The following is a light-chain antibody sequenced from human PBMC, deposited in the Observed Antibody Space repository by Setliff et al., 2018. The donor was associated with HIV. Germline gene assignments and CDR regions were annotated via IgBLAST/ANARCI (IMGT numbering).Light chain of an antibody. Sequence: QSALAQPPSVSGSPGQSVTISCTGTSSDVGTYNFVSWYQQHPGKAPKLMIYDVTKRPSGVPDRFSGSKSANTASLTISGLQAEDEADYYCCSSAGTYTYVFGTGTKVTVL. V-gene: IGLV2-11*01. CDR1: SSDVGTYNF. J-gene: IGLJ1*01. CDR3: CSSAGTYTYV. CDR2: DVT.